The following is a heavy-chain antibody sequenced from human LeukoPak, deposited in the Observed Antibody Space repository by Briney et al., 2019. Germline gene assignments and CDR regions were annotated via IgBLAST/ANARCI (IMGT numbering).Heavy chain of an antibody. CDR1: GFTFSSYG. CDR3: ARGVPAAISWFDP. Sequence: PGRSLRLSCAASGFTFSSYGMHWVRQAPGKGLEWVAVIWYDGSNKYYADSVKGRFTISRDNSKNTLYLQMNSLRAEATAVYYCARGVPAAISWFDPWGQGTLVTVSS. D-gene: IGHD2-2*02. CDR2: IWYDGSNK. V-gene: IGHV3-33*01. J-gene: IGHJ5*02.